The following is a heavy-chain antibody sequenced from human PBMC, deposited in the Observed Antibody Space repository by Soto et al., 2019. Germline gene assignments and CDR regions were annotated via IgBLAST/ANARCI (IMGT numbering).Heavy chain of an antibody. CDR2: IIPAFGTA. D-gene: IGHD2-2*01. Sequence: QVQLVQSGAEVKNPGSSVNVSCKTSGGTFNSYLIDWVRQAPGQGLEWMGGIIPAFGTAKYAQKFQGRFKITADKSTTTAYMELRTLTSADTAVYYCARGLDQPPVGLYFDTWGQGTLVTVSS. CDR3: ARGLDQPPVGLYFDT. V-gene: IGHV1-69*06. CDR1: GGTFNSYL. J-gene: IGHJ4*02.